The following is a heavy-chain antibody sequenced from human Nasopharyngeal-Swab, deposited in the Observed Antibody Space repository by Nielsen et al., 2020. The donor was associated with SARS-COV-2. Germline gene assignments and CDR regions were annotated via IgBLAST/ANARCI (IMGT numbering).Heavy chain of an antibody. CDR2: IYPGDSDT. CDR1: GYSFTSYW. V-gene: IGHV5-51*01. J-gene: IGHJ4*02. CDR3: ARHVNSIAVAGIDY. Sequence: KVSCKGSGYSFTSYWIGWVRQMPGKGLEWMGIIYPGDSDTRYSPSFQGQVTISADKSISTAYLQWSSLKASDTAMYYCARHVNSIAVAGIDYWGQGTLVAVSS. D-gene: IGHD6-19*01.